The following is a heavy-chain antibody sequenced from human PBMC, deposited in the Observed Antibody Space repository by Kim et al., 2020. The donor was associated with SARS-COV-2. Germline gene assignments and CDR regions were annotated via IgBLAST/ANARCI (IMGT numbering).Heavy chain of an antibody. J-gene: IGHJ6*02. D-gene: IGHD3-3*01. CDR2: IYTSGST. CDR1: GGSISSGSYY. CDR3: ARVGYDFRYGMDV. V-gene: IGHV4-61*02. Sequence: SETLSLTCTVSGGSISSGSYYWSWIRQPAGKGLEWIGRIYTSGSTNYNPSLKSRVTISVDTSKNQFSLKLSSVTAADTAVYYCARVGYDFRYGMDVWGQGTTVTVSS.